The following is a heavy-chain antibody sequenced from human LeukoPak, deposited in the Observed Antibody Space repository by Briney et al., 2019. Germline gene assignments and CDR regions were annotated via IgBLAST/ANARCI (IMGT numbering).Heavy chain of an antibody. CDR3: AKSNGYYFYYAMDV. D-gene: IGHD3-16*01. CDR1: GFTFSSYG. V-gene: IGHV3-30*18. Sequence: QPGGSLRLSCAASGFTFSSYGMHWVRQAPGKGLEWVAVISYDGSNKYYADSVKGRFTISRDNSKNTLYLRVNSLRADDTAVYYCAKSNGYYFYYAMDVWGQGTTVTVSS. CDR2: ISYDGSNK. J-gene: IGHJ6*02.